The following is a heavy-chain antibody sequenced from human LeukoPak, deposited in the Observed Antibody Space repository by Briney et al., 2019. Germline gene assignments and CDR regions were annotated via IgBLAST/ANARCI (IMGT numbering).Heavy chain of an antibody. CDR1: GGSFNSDA. CDR2: ILPSVTIA. J-gene: IGHJ4*01. CDR3: ARETDYYGSGTYVY. D-gene: IGHD3-10*01. Sequence: SVKVSCKASGGSFNSDAVSGVRQAPGQGLEWMGRILPSVTIATYAQKFQGRVTINADKSTNTVHMELSSLRSGATAVYYCARETDYYGSGTYVYWGQGTLVTVSS. V-gene: IGHV1-69*04.